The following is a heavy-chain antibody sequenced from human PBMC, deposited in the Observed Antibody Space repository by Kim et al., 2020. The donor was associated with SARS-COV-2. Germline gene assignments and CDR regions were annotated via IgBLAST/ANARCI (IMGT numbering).Heavy chain of an antibody. CDR3: ARAPSRGSSGLGD. Sequence: YPDTLKGRFTHSRDNSKKTLYLAMNSLRAEDTAVYYCARAPSRGSSGLGDWGQGTLVTVSS. J-gene: IGHJ4*02. V-gene: IGHV3-33*01. D-gene: IGHD3-22*01.